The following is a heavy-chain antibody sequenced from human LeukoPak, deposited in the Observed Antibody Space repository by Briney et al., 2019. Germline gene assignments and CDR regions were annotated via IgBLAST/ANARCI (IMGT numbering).Heavy chain of an antibody. J-gene: IGHJ4*02. D-gene: IGHD4-17*01. CDR1: GGSISSGDYY. V-gene: IGHV4-30-4*01. Sequence: SETLSLTCTVSGGSISSGDYYWSWIRQPPGTGLEWIGYIYYSGSTYYNPSLKSRVTISVDTSKNQFSLKLSSVTAADTAVYYCASHLYGDPNTPDYWGQGTLVTVSS. CDR2: IYYSGST. CDR3: ASHLYGDPNTPDY.